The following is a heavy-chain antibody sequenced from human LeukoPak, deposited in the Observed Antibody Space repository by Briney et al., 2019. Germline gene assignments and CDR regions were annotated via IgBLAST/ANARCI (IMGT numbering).Heavy chain of an antibody. Sequence: GSLRLSCAASGFTFSGYVMSWIRQPPGKGLEWIGEINHSGSTNYNPSLKSRVTISVDTSKNQFSLKLSSVTAADTAVYYCARRYCSSTSCRKGFDYWGQGTLVTVSS. V-gene: IGHV4-34*01. CDR1: GFTFSGYV. CDR2: INHSGST. D-gene: IGHD2-2*01. J-gene: IGHJ4*02. CDR3: ARRYCSSTSCRKGFDY.